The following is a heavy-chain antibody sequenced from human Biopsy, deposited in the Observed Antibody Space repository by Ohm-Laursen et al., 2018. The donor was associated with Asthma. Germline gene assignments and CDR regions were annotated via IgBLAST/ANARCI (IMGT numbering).Heavy chain of an antibody. CDR1: GGSISSGGFS. Sequence: TLSLTCPVSGGSISSGGFSWTWIRQPPGKGLEWIGYMFHRGTTHYNPSLTSRVTISLDRSKNQFSLKLTSVTATDTAVYYCARITPANYYYGMDVWGQGTTVTVSS. CDR3: ARITPANYYYGMDV. V-gene: IGHV4-30-2*01. CDR2: MFHRGTT. J-gene: IGHJ6*02. D-gene: IGHD4-23*01.